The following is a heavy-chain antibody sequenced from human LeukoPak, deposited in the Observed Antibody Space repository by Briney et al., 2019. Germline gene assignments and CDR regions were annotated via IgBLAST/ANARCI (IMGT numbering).Heavy chain of an antibody. D-gene: IGHD6-13*01. Sequence: WETLSLTCTVSGRSISSYYWSWIRQPAGKGLEWIGRIYTSGSTNHNPSLKSRVTMSVDASKNQFSLKLSSVSGADDAVYYCARGERGYSSSWYTERWGQGTLVTVSS. J-gene: IGHJ4*02. CDR1: GRSISSYY. CDR2: IYTSGST. CDR3: ARGERGYSSSWYTER. V-gene: IGHV4-4*07.